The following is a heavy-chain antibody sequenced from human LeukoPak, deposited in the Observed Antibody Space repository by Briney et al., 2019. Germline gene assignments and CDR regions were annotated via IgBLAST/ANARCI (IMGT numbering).Heavy chain of an antibody. J-gene: IGHJ4*02. D-gene: IGHD6-19*01. CDR1: GFTFSSYA. CDR3: VRNLAVAGTCFDS. Sequence: GGSLRLSCAASGFTFSSYAMSWVRQVPGTGLEWVANIKQDGSDRNYVTSVRGRFTISRDNAESSLYLQMNSLRAEDTAVYYCVRNLAVAGTCFDSWGQGTLVTVSS. V-gene: IGHV3-7*03. CDR2: IKQDGSDR.